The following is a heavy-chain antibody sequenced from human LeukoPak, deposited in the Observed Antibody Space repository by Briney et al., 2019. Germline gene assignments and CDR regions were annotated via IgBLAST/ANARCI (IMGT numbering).Heavy chain of an antibody. Sequence: PGGSLRLSCAASGFTVSRYSMNWVRQAPGKGLKWVSSISSSSSYIYYADSVKGRFSISRDNAKNSLYLQMNSLRAEDKAVHYCARERVNDYGDYGGYYFDYWGQGTLVTVSS. J-gene: IGHJ4*02. V-gene: IGHV3-21*01. CDR3: ARERVNDYGDYGGYYFDY. CDR2: ISSSSSYI. CDR1: GFTVSRYS. D-gene: IGHD4-17*01.